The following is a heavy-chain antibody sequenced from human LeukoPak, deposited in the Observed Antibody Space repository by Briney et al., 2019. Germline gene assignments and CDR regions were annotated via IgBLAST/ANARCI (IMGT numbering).Heavy chain of an antibody. CDR3: ARLSTSPHHFP. V-gene: IGHV1-2*06. J-gene: IGHJ5*02. CDR1: GGTFSSYA. D-gene: IGHD5/OR15-5a*01. CDR2: INPNSGDT. Sequence: ASVKVSCKASGGTFSSYAISWVRQAPGQGLEWMGRINPNSGDTYYTQDFQGRITMTRDTPLSTAYLELSTLRSNDTAVYYCARLSTSPHHFPWGQGTLVTVSS.